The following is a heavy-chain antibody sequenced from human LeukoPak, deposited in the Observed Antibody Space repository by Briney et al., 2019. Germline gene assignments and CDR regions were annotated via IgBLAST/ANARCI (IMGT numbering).Heavy chain of an antibody. D-gene: IGHD2-15*01. Sequence: GGSLRLSCAASAFTISGYWKNWVRQAPGKGLEWVASMTEDGNNEFYVDSVKGRFTISGDNAKNSLYLQMNSLRADDTAVYYCTRGLHDYWGQGTLVTVS. V-gene: IGHV3-7*01. CDR2: MTEDGNNE. CDR3: TRGLHDY. J-gene: IGHJ4*02. CDR1: AFTISGYW.